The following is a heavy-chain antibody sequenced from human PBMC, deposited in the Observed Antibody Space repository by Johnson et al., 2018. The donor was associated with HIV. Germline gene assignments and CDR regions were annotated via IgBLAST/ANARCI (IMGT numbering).Heavy chain of an antibody. CDR2: ISGSGGST. Sequence: VQLVESGGGLVQPGGSLRLSCAASGFTFSSYAMSWVRQAPGKGLEWVSAISGSGGSTYYADSVKGRFTISRDNSKNTLYLQMNSLRAEDTAVYYCARGLRWSSGLDGYAFDIWGQRTMVTVSS. CDR3: ARGLRWSSGLDGYAFDI. J-gene: IGHJ3*02. V-gene: IGHV3-23*04. CDR1: GFTFSSYA. D-gene: IGHD6-19*01.